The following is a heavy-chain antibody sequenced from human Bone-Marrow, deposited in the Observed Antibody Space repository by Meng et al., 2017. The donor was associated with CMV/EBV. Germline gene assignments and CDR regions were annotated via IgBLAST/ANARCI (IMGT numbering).Heavy chain of an antibody. CDR2: IRGSTGRT. J-gene: IGHJ4*02. CDR1: GLTFSNYA. V-gene: IGHV3-23*01. CDR3: AIGDGGSYWSY. D-gene: IGHD1-26*01. Sequence: LSCADSGLTFSNYAMSWVRQAPGKGLEWVSAIRGSTGRTFYADSVKGRFTISRDNAKNTLYLQMDSLRAEDTAVYYCAIGDGGSYWSYWGQGTLVTVSS.